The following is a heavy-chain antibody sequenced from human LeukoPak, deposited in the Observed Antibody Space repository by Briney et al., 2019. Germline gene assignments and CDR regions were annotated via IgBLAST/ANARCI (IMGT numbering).Heavy chain of an antibody. D-gene: IGHD3-3*01. Sequence: MPSQTLSLTCTVSGGSISSGGYYWSWIRQHPGKGLEWIGYIYYSGSTYYNPSLKSRVTMSVDTSKNQFSLKLSSVTAADTAVYYCARESGPLDPYDFWSGSLGVWGQGTLVTVSS. CDR1: GGSISSGGYY. V-gene: IGHV4-31*03. J-gene: IGHJ4*02. CDR3: ARESGPLDPYDFWSGSLGV. CDR2: IYYSGST.